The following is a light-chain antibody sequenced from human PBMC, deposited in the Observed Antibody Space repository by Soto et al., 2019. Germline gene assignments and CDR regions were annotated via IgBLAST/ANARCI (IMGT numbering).Light chain of an antibody. V-gene: IGKV3-15*01. CDR2: GAS. Sequence: EIVMTQSPATLSVSPGGRASLSCRASHSVNSNLAWYQQKPGQAPRLLIYGASTRATGIPARFSGSGSGTEFTLSISSLQSEDFAVYYCQQYNDWPPWTFGQGTKVDIK. CDR1: HSVNSN. J-gene: IGKJ1*01. CDR3: QQYNDWPPWT.